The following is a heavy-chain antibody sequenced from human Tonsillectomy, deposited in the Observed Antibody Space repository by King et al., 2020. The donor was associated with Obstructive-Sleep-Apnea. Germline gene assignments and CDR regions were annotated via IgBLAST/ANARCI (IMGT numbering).Heavy chain of an antibody. CDR3: ARGRLWYSSSWDAFDI. CDR2: MNPNSGNT. J-gene: IGHJ3*02. Sequence: QLVQSGAEVKKPGASVKVSCKASGYTFTSYDINWVRQATGQGLEWMGWMNPNSGNTGYAQKFQGRVTMTRNTSISTAYMELSSLRSEDTAVYYCARGRLWYSSSWDAFDIWGQGTMVTVSS. D-gene: IGHD6-13*01. CDR1: GYTFTSYD. V-gene: IGHV1-8*01.